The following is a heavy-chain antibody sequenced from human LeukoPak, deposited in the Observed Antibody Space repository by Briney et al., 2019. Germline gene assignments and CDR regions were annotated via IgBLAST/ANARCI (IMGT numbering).Heavy chain of an antibody. Sequence: PSETLSLTCTVTGGSISSYYWSWIRQPPGKGLEWIGYIYYSGSTNYNPSLKSRVTISVDTSKNQFSLKLSSVTAADTAVYYCARGNSWSYFDYWGQGTLVTVSS. CDR2: IYYSGST. CDR1: GGSISSYY. J-gene: IGHJ4*02. CDR3: ARGNSWSYFDY. V-gene: IGHV4-59*01. D-gene: IGHD6-13*01.